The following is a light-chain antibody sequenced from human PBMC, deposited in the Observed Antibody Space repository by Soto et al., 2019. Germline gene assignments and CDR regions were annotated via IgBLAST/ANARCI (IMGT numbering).Light chain of an antibody. CDR2: EVS. V-gene: IGLV2-8*01. Sequence: QSVLTQPPSASGSPGQSVTISCSGTSSDVGGYNYVSWYQQHPGKAPKLMISEVSKRPSGVPDRFSGSKSGNTASLTVSGLQAEDEADYYCSSYAGSSHLVFGGGTKVTVL. J-gene: IGLJ2*01. CDR3: SSYAGSSHLV. CDR1: SSDVGGYNY.